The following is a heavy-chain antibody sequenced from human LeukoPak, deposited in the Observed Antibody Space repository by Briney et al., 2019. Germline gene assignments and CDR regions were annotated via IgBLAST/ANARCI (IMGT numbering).Heavy chain of an antibody. CDR3: AKDLNRLFSGGSYFDY. J-gene: IGHJ4*02. Sequence: GGSLRLSCAASGFTFSSYAMSWVRQAPGKGLEWVSAISGSGGSTYYADSVKGRFTISRDNSKNTLYLQMNSLRAEDTAVYYCAKDLNRLFSGGSYFDYWGQGTLVTVSS. CDR2: ISGSGGST. V-gene: IGHV3-23*01. CDR1: GFTFSSYA. D-gene: IGHD1-26*01.